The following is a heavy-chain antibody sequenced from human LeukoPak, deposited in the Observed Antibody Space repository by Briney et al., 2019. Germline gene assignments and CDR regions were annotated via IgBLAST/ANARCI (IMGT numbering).Heavy chain of an antibody. D-gene: IGHD6-25*01. Sequence: PSETLSLTCTVSGGSMSSYYWSWIRQPAGKGLEWIGRIYSSGSTNYNPSLKSGVTMSVDTSKNQFSLKLSSVTAADTAVYYCARIESSGYRSFDYWGQGTLVTVSS. J-gene: IGHJ4*02. V-gene: IGHV4-4*07. CDR2: IYSSGST. CDR3: ARIESSGYRSFDY. CDR1: GGSMSSYY.